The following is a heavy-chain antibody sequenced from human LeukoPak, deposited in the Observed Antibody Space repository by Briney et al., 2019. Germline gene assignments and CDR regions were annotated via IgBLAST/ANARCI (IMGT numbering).Heavy chain of an antibody. J-gene: IGHJ6*03. CDR2: IYTSGST. V-gene: IGHV4-4*07. CDR3: AREAAAGYYYYYYYMDV. Sequence: LGTLSLTRTVSGGSLSSYYWSWIRPPAGKGQEGIGGIYTSGSTNYNPSLKSRVTMSVDTSKNQFSLKLSSVTAADTAVYYCAREAAAGYYYYYYYMDVWGKGTTVTISS. CDR1: GGSLSSYY. D-gene: IGHD6-13*01.